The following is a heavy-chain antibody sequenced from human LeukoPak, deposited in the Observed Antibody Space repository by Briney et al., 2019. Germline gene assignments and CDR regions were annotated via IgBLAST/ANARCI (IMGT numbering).Heavy chain of an antibody. D-gene: IGHD6-19*01. CDR3: ARLGYVTGVAGFVDY. V-gene: IGHV3-48*03. J-gene: IGHJ4*02. CDR1: GFTFSSYE. Sequence: PGGSLRLSCAASGFTFSSYEMNWVRQAPGKGLEWVSYISSSGSTIYYADSVKGRFTISRDNAENSLYLQMNSLRAEDTAVYYCARLGYVTGVAGFVDYWGQGTLVTVSS. CDR2: ISSSGSTI.